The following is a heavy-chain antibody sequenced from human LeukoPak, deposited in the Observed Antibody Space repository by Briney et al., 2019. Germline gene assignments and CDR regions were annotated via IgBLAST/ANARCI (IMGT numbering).Heavy chain of an antibody. V-gene: IGHV4-61*02. Sequence: ASETLSLTCTVSGGSISSGSYYWSWIRQPAGKGLEWIGRIYTSGSTNYNPSLKSRVTISVDTSKNQFSLKLSPVTAADTAMYYCARVPGIAVAGTEDAFDIWGQGTMVTVSS. D-gene: IGHD6-19*01. CDR3: ARVPGIAVAGTEDAFDI. J-gene: IGHJ3*02. CDR2: IYTSGST. CDR1: GGSISSGSYY.